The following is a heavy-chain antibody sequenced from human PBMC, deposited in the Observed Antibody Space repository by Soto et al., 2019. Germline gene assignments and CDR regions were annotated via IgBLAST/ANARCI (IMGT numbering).Heavy chain of an antibody. V-gene: IGHV4-4*07. CDR1: GVSLNPYY. J-gene: IGHJ4*02. CDR2: VYSTGRN. Sequence: QVQLQESGPGLLKPSETLFLTCTVSGVSLNPYYWSWIRQPAGRGLEWIGRVYSTGRNNYNPSLKRRVTMSADTSKNQLSLKLTSVTAADTAVYYCASDDLYQWSFDYWGQGILVTVSS. D-gene: IGHD2-8*01. CDR3: ASDDLYQWSFDY.